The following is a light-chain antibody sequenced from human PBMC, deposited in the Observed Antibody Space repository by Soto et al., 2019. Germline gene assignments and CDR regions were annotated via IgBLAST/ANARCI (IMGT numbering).Light chain of an antibody. V-gene: IGLV2-14*01. J-gene: IGLJ2*01. CDR2: EVS. CDR1: SSDVVTYKY. CDR3: CSYAGSTTRVV. Sequence: QSALTQPASVSGSPGQSIALSCTGTSSDVVTYKYVSWYQQNPGKAPKLMIYEVSIRPSGVSDRFSGSKSGNTASLTISGLPPEDDVYYYCCSYAGSTTRVVFGGGTKLTVL.